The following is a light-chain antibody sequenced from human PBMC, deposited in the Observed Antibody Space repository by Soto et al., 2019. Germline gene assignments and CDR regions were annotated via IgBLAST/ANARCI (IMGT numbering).Light chain of an antibody. CDR1: TPDIGTYNY. J-gene: IGLJ2*01. CDR3: RSYTSTTTGVL. V-gene: IGLV2-14*01. CDR2: EVS. Sequence: QSALTQPASVSGSPGQSITISCTGSTPDIGTYNYVSWYQQRPDTAPKLIIYEVSNRPSGISSRFSGSKSGNTASLTISGLQAEDEADYYCRSYTSTTTGVLFGGGTKLTVL.